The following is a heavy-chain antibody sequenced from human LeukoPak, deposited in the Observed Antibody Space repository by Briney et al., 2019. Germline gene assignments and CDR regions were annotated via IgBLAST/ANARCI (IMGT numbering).Heavy chain of an antibody. CDR2: IRYDGSNK. J-gene: IGHJ4*02. CDR3: AKDLPTPYDSSGYPIDY. Sequence: GSLSLSCAASGFTFSSYGMHWVRQAPGKGLEWVAFIRYDGSNKYYADSVKGRFTISRDNSKNTLYLQMNSLRAEDTAVYYCAKDLPTPYDSSGYPIDYWGQGTLVTVSS. V-gene: IGHV3-30*02. D-gene: IGHD3-22*01. CDR1: GFTFSSYG.